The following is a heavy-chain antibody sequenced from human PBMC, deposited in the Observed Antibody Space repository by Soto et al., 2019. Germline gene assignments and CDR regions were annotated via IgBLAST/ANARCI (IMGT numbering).Heavy chain of an antibody. CDR2: IYYSGST. J-gene: IGHJ6*02. D-gene: IGHD4-17*01. Sequence: SETLSLTCTVSGGSISSGGYYWSWIRQHPGKGLEWIGYIYYSGSTYYNPSLKGRVTISVDTSKNQFSLKLSSVTAADTAVYYCARDRTLTVTNYYYGMDVWGQGTTVTVSS. CDR1: GGSISSGGYY. CDR3: ARDRTLTVTNYYYGMDV. V-gene: IGHV4-31*03.